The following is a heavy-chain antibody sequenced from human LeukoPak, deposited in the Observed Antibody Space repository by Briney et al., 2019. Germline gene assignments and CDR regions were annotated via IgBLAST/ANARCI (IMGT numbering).Heavy chain of an antibody. D-gene: IGHD3-10*01. CDR3: AKDQHYYASGSYLDY. CDR2: ISGGGGST. Sequence: GGSLRLSCAASGFTFSSYAMSWVRQAPGKGLEWVSTISGGGGSTYYADSVKGRFTISRDKNTLYLQIDSLRAEDTAVYYCAKDQHYYASGSYLDYWGQGTLVTVSS. V-gene: IGHV3-23*01. J-gene: IGHJ4*02. CDR1: GFTFSSYA.